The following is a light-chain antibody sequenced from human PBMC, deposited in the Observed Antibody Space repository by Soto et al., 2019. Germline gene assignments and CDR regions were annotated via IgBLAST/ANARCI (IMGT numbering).Light chain of an antibody. J-gene: IGKJ1*01. CDR2: GAS. V-gene: IGKV1-39*01. CDR1: QSIGTY. Sequence: DIQATLSPSSLSAAVGDRDTITCRASQSIGTYLNWYHQKPGKAPQLLIYGASTLQSGVPSRFSASGSGTHFTLTINSLQPEDFGTYSCQQSYSTPTFGQGTKV. CDR3: QQSYSTPT.